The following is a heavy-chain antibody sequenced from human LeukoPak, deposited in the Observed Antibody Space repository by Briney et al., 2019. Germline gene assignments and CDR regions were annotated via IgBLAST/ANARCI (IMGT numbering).Heavy chain of an antibody. J-gene: IGHJ3*02. CDR2: ISSNGGST. Sequence: GGSLRLSCAASGFTFSSYAMHWVRQAPGKGLEYVSTISSNGGSTYYANSVKGRFTISRDNSKNKLYLQMGSLRAEDMAVYYCARAGYGDYARLGIWGQGTMVPVSS. V-gene: IGHV3-64*01. D-gene: IGHD4-17*01. CDR3: ARAGYGDYARLGI. CDR1: GFTFSSYA.